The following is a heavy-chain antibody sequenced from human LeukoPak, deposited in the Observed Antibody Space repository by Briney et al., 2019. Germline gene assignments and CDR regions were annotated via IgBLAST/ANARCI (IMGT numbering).Heavy chain of an antibody. CDR1: GYTFTSYY. V-gene: IGHV1-46*01. CDR3: ARGGAGVGIVVVPAAILRGAYFDY. CDR2: INPSGGST. Sequence: ASVKVSCKASGYTFTSYYMHWVRQAPGQGLEWMGIINPSGGSTSYAQKFQGRVTMTRGMSTSTVYMELSSLRTEDTAVYYCARGGAGVGIVVVPAAILRGAYFDYWGQGTLVTVSS. J-gene: IGHJ4*02. D-gene: IGHD2-2*01.